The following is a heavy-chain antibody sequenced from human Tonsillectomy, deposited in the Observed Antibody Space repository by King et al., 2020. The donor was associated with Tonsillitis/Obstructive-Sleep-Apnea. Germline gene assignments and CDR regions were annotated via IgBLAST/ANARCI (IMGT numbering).Heavy chain of an antibody. J-gene: IGHJ3*02. D-gene: IGHD6-13*01. V-gene: IGHV3-74*01. CDR3: ARHPSSSWSSDAFDI. CDR2: INSDGSST. Sequence: VQLVEYGGGLVQPGGSLRLSCAASGFTFSSYWMHWVRQAPGKGLVWVSRINSDGSSTSYADSVKGRFTISRDNAKNTLYLQMNSLRAEDTAVYYCARHPSSSWSSDAFDIWGQGTMGTVSS. CDR1: GFTFSSYW.